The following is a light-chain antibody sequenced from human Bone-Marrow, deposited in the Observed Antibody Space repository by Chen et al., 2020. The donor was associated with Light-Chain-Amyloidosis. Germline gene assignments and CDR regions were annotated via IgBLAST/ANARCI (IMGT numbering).Light chain of an antibody. CDR2: RDT. V-gene: IGLV3-25*03. CDR3: QSADSSGTYEVI. J-gene: IGLJ2*01. Sequence: SYEQTQPPSVSVSPGQTARITGAGDDLPTKYAYWYQQKPGQAPVLVIHRDTERPSGISERFSGSSSGTTATLTISGVQAEDEADYHCQSADSSGTYEVIFGGGTKLTVL. CDR1: DLPTKY.